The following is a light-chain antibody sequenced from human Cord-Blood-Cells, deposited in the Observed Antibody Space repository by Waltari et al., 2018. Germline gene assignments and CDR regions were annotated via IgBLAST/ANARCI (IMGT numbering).Light chain of an antibody. CDR1: RSDVRGSHS. V-gene: IGLV2-11*01. CDR2: DVS. CDR3: CSYAGSYPYV. J-gene: IGLJ1*01. Sequence: QSALTQPRSVSGSPGSSVTISCTGTRSDVRGSHSLAWYQQHPGKAPKLMIYDVSKRPSGVPDRFSGSKSGNTASLTISGLQAEDEADYYCCSYAGSYPYVFGTGTKVTVL.